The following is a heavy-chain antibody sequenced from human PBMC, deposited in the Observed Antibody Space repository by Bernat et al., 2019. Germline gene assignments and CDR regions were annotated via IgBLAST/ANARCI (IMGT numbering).Heavy chain of an antibody. J-gene: IGHJ6*03. V-gene: IGHV3-33*01. Sequence: QVQLVESGGAVVQPGRSLRLSCAASGFTFGSYGMHWVHQAPGKGLEWVALLLSDGSDEYYADSVKGRFTISRDISKNALYLQMNRLRVEDTAVYFCARAGFGTVSYFYYYMDVWGKGTTVAVSS. CDR3: ARAGFGTVSYFYYYMDV. D-gene: IGHD1-1*01. CDR2: LLSDGSDE. CDR1: GFTFGSYG.